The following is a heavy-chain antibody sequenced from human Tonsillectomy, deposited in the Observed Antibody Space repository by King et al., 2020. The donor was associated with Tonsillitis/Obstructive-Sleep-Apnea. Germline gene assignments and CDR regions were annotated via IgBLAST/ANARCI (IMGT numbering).Heavy chain of an antibody. CDR2: IYYSGST. Sequence: VQLQESGPGLVKPSETLSLTCTVSGGSISSYYWSWIRQPPGKGLEWIGYIYYSGSTNYNPSLKSRVTISVDTSKNQFSLKLSSVTAADTAVYYCVRALSGDVSGYEHWFDPWGQGTLVTVSS. CDR1: GGSISSYY. V-gene: IGHV4-59*01. CDR3: VRALSGDVSGYEHWFDP. J-gene: IGHJ5*02. D-gene: IGHD5-12*01.